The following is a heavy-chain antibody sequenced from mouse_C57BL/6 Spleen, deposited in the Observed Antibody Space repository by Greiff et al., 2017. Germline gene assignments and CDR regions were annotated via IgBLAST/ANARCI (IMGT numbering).Heavy chain of an antibody. CDR2: IYPGSGNT. CDR1: GYTFTDYY. Sequence: QVQLQQSGAELVRPGASVKLSCKASGYTFTDYYINWVKQRPGQGLEWIARIYPGSGNTYYNEKFKGKATLTAEKSSSTAYMQLSSLTSEDSAVYFCARSNYSNYVFAYWGQGTLVTVSA. J-gene: IGHJ3*01. V-gene: IGHV1-76*01. CDR3: ARSNYSNYVFAY. D-gene: IGHD2-5*01.